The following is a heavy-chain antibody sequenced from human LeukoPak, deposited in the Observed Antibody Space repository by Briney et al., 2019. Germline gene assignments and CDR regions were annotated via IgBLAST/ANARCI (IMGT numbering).Heavy chain of an antibody. Sequence: GGSLRLSCAASGFTFSDYYMSWIRQAPGKGLEWVSVIYSGGSTYYADSVKGRFTISRDNSKNTLYLQMNSLRAEDTAVYYCASSTSQYCSGGSCYHGIDYWGQGTLVTVSS. CDR3: ASSTSQYCSGGSCYHGIDY. J-gene: IGHJ4*02. CDR1: GFTFSDYY. D-gene: IGHD2-15*01. V-gene: IGHV3-53*01. CDR2: IYSGGST.